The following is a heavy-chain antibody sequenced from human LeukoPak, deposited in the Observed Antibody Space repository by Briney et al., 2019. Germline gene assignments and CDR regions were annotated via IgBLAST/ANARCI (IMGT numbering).Heavy chain of an antibody. CDR1: GFTFSSYS. CDR2: ISSSSSYI. CDR3: ARMYSSSLSWFDP. J-gene: IGHJ5*02. Sequence: GGSLRLSCAASGFTFSSYSMNWVRQAPGKGLEWVSSISSSSSYIYYADSVKGRFTISRDNAKNSLYLQMNSLRAEDTAVYYCARMYSSSLSWFDPWGQGTLVTVSS. V-gene: IGHV3-21*01. D-gene: IGHD6-13*01.